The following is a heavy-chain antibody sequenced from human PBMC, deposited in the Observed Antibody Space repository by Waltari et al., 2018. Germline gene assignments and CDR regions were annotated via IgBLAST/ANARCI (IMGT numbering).Heavy chain of an antibody. CDR1: GFTFSSYA. Sequence: EVQLVESGGGLVQPGGSLRLSCAASGFTFSSYAMSWVRQAPGEGLEWVSANSGRGGKNRHAGSVKGPFTHSKDKSKETTLPEMNGLRAEDTAVYYCAKEGVGATTLLAIFDYWGQGTLVPVSS. CDR2: NSGRGGKN. J-gene: IGHJ4*02. D-gene: IGHD1-26*01. V-gene: IGHV3-23*04. CDR3: AKEGVGATTLLAIFDY.